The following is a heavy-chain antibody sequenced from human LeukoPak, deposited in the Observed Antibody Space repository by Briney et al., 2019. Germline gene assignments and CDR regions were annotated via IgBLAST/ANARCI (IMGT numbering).Heavy chain of an antibody. D-gene: IGHD2-2*01. CDR3: AKVETSGGANCYALDY. CDR1: GFTFSSYA. J-gene: IGHJ4*02. Sequence: GGSLRLSCAASGFTFSSYAMTWVRQAPDKGLEWVSAISGCDGSTYYADSVKGRFTISRDDSQNTLYLQMNSLSAEDTAVYYCAKVETSGGANCYALDYWGQGTLVTVSS. V-gene: IGHV3-23*01. CDR2: ISGCDGST.